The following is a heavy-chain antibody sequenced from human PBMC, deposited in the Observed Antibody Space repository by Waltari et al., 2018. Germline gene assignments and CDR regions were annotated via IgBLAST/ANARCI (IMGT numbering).Heavy chain of an antibody. V-gene: IGHV4-59*01. Sequence: QVQLQESGPGLVKPSETLSLTCTVSGGSISRYYWRWIRQPPGKGLEWIGFIDYSGSTNYNPSLKSRVTISVDTSKNQFSLKLSSVTAADTAVYYCARVSKPTTYDYVWGSYRYGPHDAFDIWGQGTMVTVSS. CDR3: ARVSKPTTYDYVWGSYRYGPHDAFDI. D-gene: IGHD3-16*02. CDR1: GGSISRYY. J-gene: IGHJ3*02. CDR2: IDYSGST.